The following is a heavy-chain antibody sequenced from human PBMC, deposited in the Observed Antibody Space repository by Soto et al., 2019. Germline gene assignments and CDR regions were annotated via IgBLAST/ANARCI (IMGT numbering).Heavy chain of an antibody. V-gene: IGHV4-34*01. Sequence: SETLSLTCAVYGGSFSGYYWSWIRQPPGKGLEWIGEINHRGSTNDNPSLKSRVTISVDTSKNQFSLKLSSVTAADTAVYYCARGRRGYGYGMDVWGQGTTVTVSS. CDR2: INHRGST. J-gene: IGHJ6*02. D-gene: IGHD5-18*01. CDR3: ARGRRGYGYGMDV. CDR1: GGSFSGYY.